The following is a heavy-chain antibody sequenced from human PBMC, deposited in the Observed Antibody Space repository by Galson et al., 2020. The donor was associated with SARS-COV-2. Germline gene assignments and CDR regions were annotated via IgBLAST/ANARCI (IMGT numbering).Heavy chain of an antibody. V-gene: IGHV2-5*01. CDR3: AHILMTTGHNWFDP. D-gene: IGHD4-4*01. J-gene: IGHJ5*02. Sequence: SGPTLVKPTQTLTLTCTFSGFSLSTSGVGVGWIRQPPGKALEWLALIYWNDDKRYSPSLKSRLTITKDTSKNQVVLTMTNMDPVDTATYYCAHILMTTGHNWFDPWGQGTLVTVSS. CDR1: GFSLSTSGVG. CDR2: IYWNDDK.